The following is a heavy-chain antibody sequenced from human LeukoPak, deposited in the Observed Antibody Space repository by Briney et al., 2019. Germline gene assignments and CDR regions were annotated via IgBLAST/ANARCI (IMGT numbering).Heavy chain of an antibody. J-gene: IGHJ4*02. D-gene: IGHD1-1*01. V-gene: IGHV3-7*01. CDR2: IKEDGSAK. CDR3: ARETWKPYDY. Sequence: GGSLRLSCAVSEFTFSLYSMSWVRQAPGKGLEWVAGIKEDGSAKYYADSVKGRFTISRDNAKSSLYLQMSSLRADDTAVYYCARETWKPYDYWGQGTLVTVSS. CDR1: EFTFSLYS.